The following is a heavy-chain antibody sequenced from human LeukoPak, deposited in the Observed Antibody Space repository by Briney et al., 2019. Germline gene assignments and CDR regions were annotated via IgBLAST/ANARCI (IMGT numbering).Heavy chain of an antibody. Sequence: PGGSLRLSCAASGFTFSNFGMHWVRQAPGKGLEWVALISFDGSKKYYADSVKGRFTISRDNSKNTLYLQMNSLRAEDTAVYYCAKYGTAMATEYFDYWGQGTLVTVSS. J-gene: IGHJ4*02. D-gene: IGHD5-18*01. CDR1: GFTFSNFG. CDR3: AKYGTAMATEYFDY. CDR2: ISFDGSKK. V-gene: IGHV3-30*18.